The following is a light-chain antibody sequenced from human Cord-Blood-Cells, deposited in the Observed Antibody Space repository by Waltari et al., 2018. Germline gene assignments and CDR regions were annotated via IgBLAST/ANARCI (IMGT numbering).Light chain of an antibody. CDR1: QSVSSN. CDR3: QQYNNWIT. J-gene: IGKJ5*01. V-gene: IGKV3-15*01. Sequence: EIVMTQSPPTLSVSPGERATLSGRASQSVSSNLAWYQQKPGQAPRLLIYGASTRATGSPARFSGSGSGTEFTLTISSLQSEDLAVYYCQQYNNWITFGQGTRLEIK. CDR2: GAS.